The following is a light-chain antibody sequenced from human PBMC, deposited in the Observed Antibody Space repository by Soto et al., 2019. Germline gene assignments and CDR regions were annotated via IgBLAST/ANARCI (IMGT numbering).Light chain of an antibody. V-gene: IGKV3-15*01. Sequence: EIVMTQSPATLSVSPGERATLSCRASQSVSSNLAWYQQKPGQAPRLLFYGASTRATGIPARFSGSGSGTEFTLTISSLQSEDFAVYYCQQYHNWPRTFGQGTKVDIK. CDR3: QQYHNWPRT. CDR2: GAS. J-gene: IGKJ1*01. CDR1: QSVSSN.